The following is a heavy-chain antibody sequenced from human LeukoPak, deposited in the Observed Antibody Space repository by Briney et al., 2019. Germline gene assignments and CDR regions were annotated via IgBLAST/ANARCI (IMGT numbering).Heavy chain of an antibody. V-gene: IGHV4-39*07. CDR2: IYYSGST. Sequence: GSLRLSCAASGFTFSSYEMNWIRQPPGKGLEWIGSIYYSGSTYYNPSLKSRVTISVDTSKNQFSLKLSSVTAADTAVYYCARDKSVAATRFDPWGQGTLVTVSS. CDR3: ARDKSVAATRFDP. J-gene: IGHJ5*02. D-gene: IGHD2-15*01. CDR1: GFTFSSYE.